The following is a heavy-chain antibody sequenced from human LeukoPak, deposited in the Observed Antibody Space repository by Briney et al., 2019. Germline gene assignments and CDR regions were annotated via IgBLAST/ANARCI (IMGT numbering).Heavy chain of an antibody. J-gene: IGHJ4*02. CDR1: GFTFSNPW. CDR2: IKPGGSET. Sequence: GGSLRLSCAASGFTFSNPWMTWVRQAPGKGLECVANIKPGGSETYYVDSVKGRFTISRGNAKNSLYLQMTSLRAEDTALYYCATYRHLPYWGQGTLVTVSS. CDR3: ATYRHLPY. V-gene: IGHV3-7*01. D-gene: IGHD2-2*02.